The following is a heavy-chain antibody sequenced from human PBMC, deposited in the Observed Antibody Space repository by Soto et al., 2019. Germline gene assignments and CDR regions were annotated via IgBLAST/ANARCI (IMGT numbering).Heavy chain of an antibody. CDR2: ISVSVGST. Sequence: EVQLLESGGGLVQPGGSLRLSCAASGFIFSSYAMSWVRQAPGKGLDWVSAISVSVGSTYYADSVKGRFTISRDNSKNTLYLQMNSLRAEDTAVYYCAKVERAVAGIIDWGQGTLVTVSS. V-gene: IGHV3-23*01. J-gene: IGHJ4*02. D-gene: IGHD6-19*01. CDR3: AKVERAVAGIID. CDR1: GFIFSSYA.